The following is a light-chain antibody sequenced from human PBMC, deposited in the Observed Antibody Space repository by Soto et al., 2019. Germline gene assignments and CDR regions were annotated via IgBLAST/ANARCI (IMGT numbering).Light chain of an antibody. J-gene: IGKJ1*01. CDR3: QQYDNWPWT. V-gene: IGKV3-15*01. CDR2: DAS. CDR1: QSVSSN. Sequence: EIVMTQSPATLSGSPGERATLSCRAGQSVSSNLAWYQRKPGQSPRLPIYDASTRVTGMPGRFSGSGSGTEFTLTISSLQSEDFAVYFCQQYDNWPWTFGQGTKVDIK.